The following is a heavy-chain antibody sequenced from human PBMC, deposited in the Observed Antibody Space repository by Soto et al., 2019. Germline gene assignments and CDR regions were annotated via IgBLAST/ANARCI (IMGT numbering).Heavy chain of an antibody. CDR1: GDSVSINIAA. Sequence: QTLSLTCAISGDSVSINIAAWNWIRQSPSRGLGWLGRTYFRSKWYNDYAVSVKSRITINPDTAKNQFSLQLNSVTPEDTAVSYCARWSCWLDLEYYFDYWGQGTLDTVSS. J-gene: IGHJ4*02. D-gene: IGHD3-3*01. CDR3: ARWSCWLDLEYYFDY. CDR2: TYFRSKWYN. V-gene: IGHV6-1*01.